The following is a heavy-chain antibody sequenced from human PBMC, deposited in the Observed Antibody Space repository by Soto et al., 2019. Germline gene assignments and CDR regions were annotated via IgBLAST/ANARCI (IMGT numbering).Heavy chain of an antibody. CDR3: ARQKCSGGSCYSIYCYMDV. Sequence: QVQLQESGPGLEKPSETLSLTCTVSGGSISSYYWSWIRQPPGKGLEWIGYIYYSGSTNYNPSLKGRVTMSVDTSKSQSYLKLSSVTAADTAVYYCARQKCSGGSCYSIYCYMDVWGKGTTVTVSS. CDR1: GGSISSYY. J-gene: IGHJ6*03. CDR2: IYYSGST. D-gene: IGHD2-15*01. V-gene: IGHV4-59*08.